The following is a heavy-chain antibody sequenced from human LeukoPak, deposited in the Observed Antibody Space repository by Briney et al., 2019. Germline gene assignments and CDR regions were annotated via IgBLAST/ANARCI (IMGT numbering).Heavy chain of an antibody. V-gene: IGHV1-18*01. Sequence: ASVKVSCKASGYTFSAYGITWVRQTPGQGLEWMAWSSGTGYNMEYAQKFQGRVTMTTDTSTSTAYLELRSLRSDDTAVYYCARSRCSDSTSCYYVFFLASWGQGSLVTVSS. CDR2: SSGTGYNM. CDR1: GYTFSAYG. J-gene: IGHJ4*02. CDR3: ARSRCSDSTSCYYVFFLAS. D-gene: IGHD2-2*01.